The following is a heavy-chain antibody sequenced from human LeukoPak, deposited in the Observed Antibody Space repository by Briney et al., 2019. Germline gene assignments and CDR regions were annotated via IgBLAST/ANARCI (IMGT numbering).Heavy chain of an antibody. V-gene: IGHV1-69*06. CDR2: IIPIFGTA. J-gene: IGHJ4*02. CDR1: GGTFSSYA. D-gene: IGHD6-13*01. CDR3: ARGPYSSSWSNFDY. Sequence: SVKVSCKASGGTFSSYAISWVRQAPGQGLEWMGGIIPIFGTADYAQKFQGRVTITADKSTSTAYMELSSLRSEDTAVYYCARGPYSSSWSNFDYWGQGTLVTVSS.